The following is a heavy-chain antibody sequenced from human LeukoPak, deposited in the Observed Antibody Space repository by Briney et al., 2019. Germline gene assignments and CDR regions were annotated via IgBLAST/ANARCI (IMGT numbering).Heavy chain of an antibody. J-gene: IGHJ4*02. Sequence: PGRSLRLSCAASGFTFSSYGMHWVRQAPGKGLEWVAVISYDGSNKYYADSVKGRFTISRDNSKNTLYLQMNSLRAEDTAVYYCAKVAYSGYDLPFFDYWGQGTLVTVSS. CDR3: AKVAYSGYDLPFFDY. D-gene: IGHD5-12*01. CDR1: GFTFSSYG. CDR2: ISYDGSNK. V-gene: IGHV3-30*18.